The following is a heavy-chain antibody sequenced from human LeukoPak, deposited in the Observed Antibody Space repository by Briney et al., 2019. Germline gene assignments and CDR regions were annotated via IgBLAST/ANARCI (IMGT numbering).Heavy chain of an antibody. Sequence: ASVKVSCKASGYTFTSYGISWVRQAPGQGLEWMGWISAYNGNTNYAQKLQGRVTMTTDTSTSTAYMELRSLRSDDTAVYYCARVRRGVYSGYDFPPDYWGQGTLVTVSS. CDR1: GYTFTSYG. D-gene: IGHD5-12*01. CDR2: ISAYNGNT. V-gene: IGHV1-18*01. J-gene: IGHJ4*02. CDR3: ARVRRGVYSGYDFPPDY.